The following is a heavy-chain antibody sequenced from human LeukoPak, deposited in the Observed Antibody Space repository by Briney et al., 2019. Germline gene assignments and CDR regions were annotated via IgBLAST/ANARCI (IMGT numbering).Heavy chain of an antibody. CDR2: IILNDGRT. CDR3: ATDGGKHNFDY. CDR1: GFRLSDYY. V-gene: IGHV1-2*06. D-gene: IGHD1-26*01. J-gene: IGHJ4*02. Sequence: ASVKVSCKASGFRLSDYYLHWVRQAPGQGLEWMGRIILNDGRTKYAQRFEGRVSMTRDTSISTAYMVLIMQTSDDTAVYYCATDGGKHNFDYWGQGTLVTVSS.